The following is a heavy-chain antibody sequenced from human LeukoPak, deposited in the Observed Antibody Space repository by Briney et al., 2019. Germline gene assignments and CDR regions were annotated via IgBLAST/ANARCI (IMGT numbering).Heavy chain of an antibody. CDR2: ISWNSGSI. J-gene: IGHJ4*02. V-gene: IGHV3-9*01. CDR3: ARETGTAYYFDY. CDR1: GFTFVDYA. Sequence: PGGSLRLSCAAYGFTFVDYAMHWVRQAPGKGLEWVSGISWNSGSIGYADSVKGRFTISRDNSKNTLYLQMNSLRAEDTAVYYCARETGTAYYFDYWGQGTLVTVSS. D-gene: IGHD1-7*01.